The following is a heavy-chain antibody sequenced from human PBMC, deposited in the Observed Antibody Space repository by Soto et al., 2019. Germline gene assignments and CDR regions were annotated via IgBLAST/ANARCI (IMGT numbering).Heavy chain of an antibody. D-gene: IGHD5-12*01. CDR3: ARSGYGLYEGFEI. Sequence: EVQLVESGGGLVQPGRSLRLSCAASGFTFDDYAMHWVRQAPGKGLEWVSGISWNSGSIGYAGSVKGRFTISRDNAKSSVYLQMNSLRAEDTALYYCARSGYGLYEGFEIWGQGTMVTVSS. CDR1: GFTFDDYA. J-gene: IGHJ3*02. CDR2: ISWNSGSI. V-gene: IGHV3-9*01.